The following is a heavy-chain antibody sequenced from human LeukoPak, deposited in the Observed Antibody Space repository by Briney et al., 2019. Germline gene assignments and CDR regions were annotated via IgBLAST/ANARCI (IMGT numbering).Heavy chain of an antibody. CDR1: GFTFSSYA. CDR2: ISGSGGST. D-gene: IGHD2-15*01. Sequence: PGGSLRLSCAASGFTFSSYAMSWVRQAPGKGLEWVSAISGSGGSTYYADSVKGRFTISRDNSKNTLYLQMNSLRAEDTAVYYCAKRYCSGGSCQTFDYWGQGTLVTVSS. J-gene: IGHJ4*02. V-gene: IGHV3-23*01. CDR3: AKRYCSGGSCQTFDY.